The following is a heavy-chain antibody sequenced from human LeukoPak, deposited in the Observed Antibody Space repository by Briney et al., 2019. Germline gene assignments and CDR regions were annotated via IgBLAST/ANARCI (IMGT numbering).Heavy chain of an antibody. CDR2: VYYSGTT. CDR3: ARVLKGRAPFDY. CDR1: GGSISSSSDY. J-gene: IGHJ4*02. Sequence: SETLSLTCIVSGGSISSSSDYWGWIRQPPGRGLQWIGSVYYSGTTYYNPSLKSQVSISIDTSKNRFSLKLTSVTAADTAVYYCARVLKGRAPFDYWGQGTLVTVSS. V-gene: IGHV4-39*01.